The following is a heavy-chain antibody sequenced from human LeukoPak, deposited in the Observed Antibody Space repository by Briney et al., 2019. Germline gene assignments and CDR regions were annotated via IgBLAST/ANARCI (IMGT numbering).Heavy chain of an antibody. CDR3: ARDLHLYGAIDY. V-gene: IGHV1-69*04. D-gene: IGHD4/OR15-4a*01. J-gene: IGHJ4*02. CDR2: IIPILGIA. CDR1: GGTFSSYA. Sequence: SVKVSCKASGGTFSSYAISWVRQAPGQGLEWMGRIIPILGIANYAQKFQGRVTITADKSTSTAYMELSSLRSEDTAVYYCARDLHLYGAIDYWGQGTLVTVSS.